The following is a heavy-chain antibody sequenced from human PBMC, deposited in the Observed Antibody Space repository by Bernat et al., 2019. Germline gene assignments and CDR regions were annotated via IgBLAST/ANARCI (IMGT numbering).Heavy chain of an antibody. CDR2: ISYDGSNK. J-gene: IGHJ4*02. V-gene: IGHV3-30-3*01. D-gene: IGHD6-19*01. Sequence: QVQLVESGGGVVQPGRSLRLSCAASGFTFSSYAMHWVRQAPGKGLEWVAVISYDGSNKYYADSVKGRFTISRDNSKNTLYLQMNSLRAEDTAVYYCAREKQWLVIGLQGYFDYWGQGTLATVSS. CDR3: AREKQWLVIGLQGYFDY. CDR1: GFTFSSYA.